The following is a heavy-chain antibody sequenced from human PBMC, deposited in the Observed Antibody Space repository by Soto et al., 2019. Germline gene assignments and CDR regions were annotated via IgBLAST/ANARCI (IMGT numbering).Heavy chain of an antibody. CDR2: MSASNGNT. J-gene: IGHJ4*02. CDR1: GYTFTSYD. D-gene: IGHD4-17*01. Sequence: EASVKVSCKASGYTFTSYDINWVRQATGQRLEWMGWMSASNGNTKYSQKFQGRVTITRDTSASTAYMELSSLRSEDTAVYYCASESYGGEFDYWGQGTLVTVSS. V-gene: IGHV1-3*01. CDR3: ASESYGGEFDY.